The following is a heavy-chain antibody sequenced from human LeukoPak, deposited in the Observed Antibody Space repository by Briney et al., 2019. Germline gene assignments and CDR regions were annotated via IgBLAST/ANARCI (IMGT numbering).Heavy chain of an antibody. CDR3: ARGLFDRSSTPYY. J-gene: IGHJ4*02. V-gene: IGHV4-59*01. CDR1: GGSIRSDR. CDR2: IHNSGIT. D-gene: IGHD3-22*01. Sequence: SETLSLTCSVSGGSIRSDRWSWIRQPPGKGLEWIGFIHNSGITNYNLSLKSRVSISLDTSKNQFSLQLSSVTAADTAVYYCARGLFDRSSTPYYWGQGTLVTVAS.